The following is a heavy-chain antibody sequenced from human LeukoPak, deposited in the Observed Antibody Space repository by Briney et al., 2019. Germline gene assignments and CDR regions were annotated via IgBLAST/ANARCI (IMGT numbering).Heavy chain of an antibody. CDR1: GFTFSSYA. CDR2: ISGSGSYT. V-gene: IGHV3-23*01. J-gene: IGHJ4*02. D-gene: IGHD2-2*02. CDR3: AKDRAYCSSTSCHTYYFDY. Sequence: GGSLRLSCAASGFTFSSYAMSWVRQAPGTGLGWVSGISGSGSYTYYADSVKGRFSISRDNSKNTLYLQMNSLRAEDTAVYYCAKDRAYCSSTSCHTYYFDYWGQGTLVTVSS.